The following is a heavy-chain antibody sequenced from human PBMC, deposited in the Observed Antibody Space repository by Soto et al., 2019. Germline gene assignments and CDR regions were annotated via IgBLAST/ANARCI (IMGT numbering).Heavy chain of an antibody. Sequence: GGSLRLSCAASGFTFRRYWMHWVRQAPGKGLVWVSRIKSDGSSTNYADSVKGRFTISRDNAKNTHYLLMSSLRAEDTAVYYCARPSYSGSYYPDYWGQGTLVTVSS. CDR1: GFTFRRYW. CDR2: IKSDGSST. D-gene: IGHD1-26*01. V-gene: IGHV3-74*01. J-gene: IGHJ4*02. CDR3: ARPSYSGSYYPDY.